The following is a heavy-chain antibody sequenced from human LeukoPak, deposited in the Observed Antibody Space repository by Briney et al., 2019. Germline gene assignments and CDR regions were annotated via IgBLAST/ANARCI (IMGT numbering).Heavy chain of an antibody. J-gene: IGHJ6*03. CDR1: GGTFSSYA. V-gene: IGHV1-69*06. D-gene: IGHD4-17*01. Sequence: SVKVSCKASGGTFSSYAISWVRQAPGQGLEWMGRIIPIFGTANYAQKFQGRVTITADKSTSTAYMELSSLRSEDTAVYYCARDTATTRGYYYYMGVWGKGTTVTVSS. CDR3: ARDTATTRGYYYYMGV. CDR2: IIPIFGTA.